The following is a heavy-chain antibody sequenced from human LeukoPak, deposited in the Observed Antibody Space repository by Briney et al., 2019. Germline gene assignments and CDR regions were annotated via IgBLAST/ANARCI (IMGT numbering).Heavy chain of an antibody. D-gene: IGHD3-10*01. CDR1: GYPFTTYW. CDR2: IYPDDSDT. Sequence: KPGESLKISCKGSGYPFTTYWIGWVRQMPGKGLEWMGIIYPDDSDTRYSPSFQGQVTISGDKSISTAYLQWSSLKASDTAMYYCARAGEDWNFALWGRGTLVTVSS. J-gene: IGHJ2*01. V-gene: IGHV5-51*01. CDR3: ARAGEDWNFAL.